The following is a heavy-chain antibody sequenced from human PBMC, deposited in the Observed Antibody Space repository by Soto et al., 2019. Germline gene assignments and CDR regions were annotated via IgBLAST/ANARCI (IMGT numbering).Heavy chain of an antibody. CDR1: GFTFSSYA. CDR3: ANLPIAARPYDAFDI. V-gene: IGHV3-23*01. CDR2: ISGSGGST. D-gene: IGHD6-6*01. Sequence: GGSLRLSCAASGFTFSSYAMSWVRQAPGKGLEWVSAISGSGGSTYYADSMKGRFTISRDNSKNTLYLQMNSLRAEDTAVYYCANLPIAARPYDAFDIWGQGTMVTVSS. J-gene: IGHJ3*02.